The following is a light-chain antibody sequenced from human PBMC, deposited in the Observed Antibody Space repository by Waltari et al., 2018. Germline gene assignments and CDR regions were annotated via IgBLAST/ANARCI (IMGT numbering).Light chain of an antibody. CDR1: QSVSSY. Sequence: EIVLTQSPATLSLSPGERATLSCRASQSVSSYLAWYKQKPGQAPRLLIYDASNRATGIPARFSCSGSGTYFTLTISSLEPEDFAVYYCQQRSNWPPYTFGQGTKLEIK. J-gene: IGKJ2*01. V-gene: IGKV3-11*01. CDR3: QQRSNWPPYT. CDR2: DAS.